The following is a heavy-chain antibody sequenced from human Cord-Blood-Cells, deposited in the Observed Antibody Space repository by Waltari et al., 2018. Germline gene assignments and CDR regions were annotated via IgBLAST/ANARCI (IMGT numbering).Heavy chain of an antibody. CDR2: ISGSGGST. V-gene: IGHV3-23*01. CDR3: AKEGGVVGIVATTYYMDV. J-gene: IGHJ6*03. CDR1: GFTFSSYA. Sequence: EVQLLESGGGLVQPGGSLRLSCAASGFTFSSYAMSWVRQAPGKGLEWVSAISGSGGSTYYADSVKGRFTISRDNSKNTLYLQMNSLRAEDTAVYYCAKEGGVVGIVATTYYMDVWGKGTTVTVSS. D-gene: IGHD5-12*01.